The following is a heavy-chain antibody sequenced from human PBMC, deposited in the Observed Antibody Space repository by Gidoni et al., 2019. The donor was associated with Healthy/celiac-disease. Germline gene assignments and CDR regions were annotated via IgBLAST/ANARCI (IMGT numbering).Heavy chain of an antibody. D-gene: IGHD3-22*01. V-gene: IGHV1-18*01. J-gene: IGHJ4*02. CDR2: FSAYNGNT. CDR1: GSTFTSYG. Sequence: QVHLVQSGAEVKKPGASVKVSCRASGSTFTSYGISWVRQAPGQGLEWMGWFSAYNGNTNYAQKIQGIVTMTTDTSTSTAYMELRRLRSDDKAVYYCAREGRHDSSGYYFENAADYWGQGTLVTVSS. CDR3: AREGRHDSSGYYFENAADY.